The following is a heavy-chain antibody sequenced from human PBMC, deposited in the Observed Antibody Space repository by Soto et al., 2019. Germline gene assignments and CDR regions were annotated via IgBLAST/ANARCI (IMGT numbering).Heavy chain of an antibody. J-gene: IGHJ4*02. D-gene: IGHD2-2*01. CDR3: ARDGELGYCSSTSCPSFDY. CDR1: GYTFTSYY. V-gene: IGHV1-46*01. CDR2: INPRGGST. Sequence: ASVKVSCKASGYTFTSYYMHWVRQAPGQGLEWMGIINPRGGSTSYAQKFQGRVTMTRDTSTSTVYMELSSLRSEDTAVYYCARDGELGYCSSTSCPSFDYWGQGTLVTVSS.